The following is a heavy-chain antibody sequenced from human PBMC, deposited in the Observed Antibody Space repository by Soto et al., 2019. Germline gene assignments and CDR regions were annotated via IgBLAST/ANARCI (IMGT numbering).Heavy chain of an antibody. Sequence: QVQLVQSGAEVKKPGASVKVSCKASGYTFTSYGISWVRQAPGQGLEWMGWISTYNGNTNYAQKLQGRVTMTTDTSTSTAYMELRSLRSDDTAVYYCARVPATGYYYDSSCYYYFDYWGQGTPVTVSS. CDR2: ISTYNGNT. CDR1: GYTFTSYG. D-gene: IGHD3-22*01. J-gene: IGHJ4*02. CDR3: ARVPATGYYYDSSCYYYFDY. V-gene: IGHV1-18*01.